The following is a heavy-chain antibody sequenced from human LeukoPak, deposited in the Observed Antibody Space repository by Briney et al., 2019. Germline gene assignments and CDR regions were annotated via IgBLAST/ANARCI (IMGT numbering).Heavy chain of an antibody. CDR3: TRDRGSGGFDP. CDR2: IYNSGRT. D-gene: IGHD1-26*01. J-gene: IGHJ5*02. V-gene: IGHV4-59*01. CDR1: GDSISSYY. Sequence: RPSETLSLTCTVSGDSISSYYWTWIRQPPGKGLEWIGYIYNSGRTNYNPSLRSRVTISVDTSKNQFALKLSSVTAADTAVYYCTRDRGSGGFDPWGQGTLVTVSS.